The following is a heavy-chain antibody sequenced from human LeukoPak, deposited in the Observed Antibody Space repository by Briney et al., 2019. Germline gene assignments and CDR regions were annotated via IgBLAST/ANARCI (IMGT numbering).Heavy chain of an antibody. CDR3: ARDVTHCGGDCYSGDY. Sequence: PGGSLRLSCAASGFTFSDYYMSWIRQAPGKGLEWVSFISSSGSYTHYADSVKGRFTISRDNAKNSLYLQMNSLRAEDTAVYYCARDVTHCGGDCYSGDYWGQGTLVTVSS. J-gene: IGHJ4*02. CDR2: ISSSGSYT. CDR1: GFTFSDYY. V-gene: IGHV3-11*06. D-gene: IGHD2-21*02.